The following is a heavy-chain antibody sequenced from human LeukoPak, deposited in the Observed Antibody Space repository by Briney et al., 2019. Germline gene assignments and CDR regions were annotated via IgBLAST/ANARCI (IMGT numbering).Heavy chain of an antibody. CDR2: ISAYSDNA. V-gene: IGHV1-18*01. CDR1: GYTFTGYG. J-gene: IGHJ4*02. CDR3: ARARSRIAVAGTMGY. D-gene: IGHD6-19*01. Sequence: ASVKVSCKASGYTFTGYGFTWVRQAPGQGVEWMGWISAYSDNANYAQNLQGRVTMTTDTSTSTAYMELRSLRSDDTAVYYCARARSRIAVAGTMGYWGQGTLVTVSS.